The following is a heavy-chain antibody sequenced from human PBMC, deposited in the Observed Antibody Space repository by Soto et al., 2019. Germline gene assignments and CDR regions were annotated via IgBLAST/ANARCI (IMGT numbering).Heavy chain of an antibody. J-gene: IGHJ6*02. CDR3: ARAGFVSGWNEFSGMDV. CDR1: GVTFSTST. D-gene: IGHD6-19*01. CDR2: IIPILGTA. Sequence: VQLVQSGAEVRQPGASVKVSCQVSGVTFSTSTITWVRQAPGQGLEWMGSIIPILGTAKSTQKFQGRVTITADESASVAYMELSSLTSEDTAVYYCARAGFVSGWNEFSGMDVLGQGTTVTFSS. V-gene: IGHV1-69*11.